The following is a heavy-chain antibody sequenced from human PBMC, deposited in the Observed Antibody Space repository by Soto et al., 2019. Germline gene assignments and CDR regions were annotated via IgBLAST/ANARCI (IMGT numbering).Heavy chain of an antibody. CDR1: GFSLSNARMG. V-gene: IGHV2-26*01. CDR2: IFSNDEK. D-gene: IGHD3-9*01. J-gene: IGHJ4*02. CDR3: ARINDILTGFDY. Sequence: QVTLKESGPVLVKPTETLTLTCTVSGFSLSNARMGVSWIRQPPGKALEWLAHIFSNDEKSYSTSLKSRFTISKDTSKSQVDLTMTNLDPVDTATYYCARINDILTGFDYWGQGTLVTVSS.